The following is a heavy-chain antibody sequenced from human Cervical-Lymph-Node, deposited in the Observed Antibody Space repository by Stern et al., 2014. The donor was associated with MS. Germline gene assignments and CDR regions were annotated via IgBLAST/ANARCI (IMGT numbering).Heavy chain of an antibody. Sequence: QLQLQESGPGLVKTSETLSLACRVSGGSISTTDYSWTWIRQPPGKGLEWIGNIYYGGTCYYNPSLKCRVTVTVDTSKTQFSRRVTSATAADTAVYYCARLGRVVITAYGMDVWGQGTTVTVSS. V-gene: IGHV4-39*01. D-gene: IGHD2-21*02. CDR2: IYYGGTC. CDR3: ARLGRVVITAYGMDV. J-gene: IGHJ6*02. CDR1: GGSISTTDYS.